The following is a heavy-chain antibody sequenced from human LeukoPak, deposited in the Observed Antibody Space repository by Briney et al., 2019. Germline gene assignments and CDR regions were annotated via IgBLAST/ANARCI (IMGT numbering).Heavy chain of an antibody. CDR3: ASIPELLRDY. D-gene: IGHD1-26*01. CDR1: GFTFSSYW. Sequence: GGSLRLSCAASGFTFSSYWMHWVRQAPGKGPVWVSRINNDGSGTTYADSVKGRFTISRDDAKNTLYLQMNSLRAEDTAVYYCASIPELLRDYWGQGTLVTVSS. CDR2: INNDGSGT. V-gene: IGHV3-74*01. J-gene: IGHJ4*02.